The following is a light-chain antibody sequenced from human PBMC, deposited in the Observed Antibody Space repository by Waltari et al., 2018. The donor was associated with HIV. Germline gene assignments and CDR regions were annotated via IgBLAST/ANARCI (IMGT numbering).Light chain of an antibody. J-gene: IGKJ2*01. CDR3: QQYGSSPYT. CDR1: QSVTSGY. V-gene: IGKV3-20*01. Sequence: EIVLTQSPATLSLSPGEKATLSCRASQSVTSGYLAWYQQRPGQVPRVLIYGTSKRDTAIPDRFSGSGSETDFNLTISRLEPEDFAVYYCQQYGSSPYTFGRGTKLEIK. CDR2: GTS.